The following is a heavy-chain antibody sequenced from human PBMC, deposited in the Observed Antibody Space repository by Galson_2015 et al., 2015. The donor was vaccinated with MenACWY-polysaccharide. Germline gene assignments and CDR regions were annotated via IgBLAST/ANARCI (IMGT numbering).Heavy chain of an antibody. D-gene: IGHD1-1*01. CDR2: IHATGST. V-gene: IGHV4-4*07. Sequence: TLSLTCTVSHDSVSSSYWSWIRQSADKGLEYLGRIHATGSTAYNPSFRSRVAMSVDLPRNQLSLRLVSATPSDTAIYYCARRSLDIWYFDLWGRGTLVIVSS. CDR3: ARRSLDIWYFDL. CDR1: HDSVSSSY. J-gene: IGHJ2*01.